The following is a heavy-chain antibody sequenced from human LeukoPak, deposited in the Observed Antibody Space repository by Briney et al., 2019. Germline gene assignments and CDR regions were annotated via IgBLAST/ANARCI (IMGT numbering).Heavy chain of an antibody. Sequence: GGSLRLSCAASGFTFSDYYMSWIRQAPGKGLEWVSYISSSSSYTNYADSVKGRFTISRDNAKNSLYLQMNSLRAEDTAVYHCARGGGPYCGGDCYSQFDYWGQGTLVTVSS. CDR3: ARGGGPYCGGDCYSQFDY. CDR1: GFTFSDYY. V-gene: IGHV3-11*06. D-gene: IGHD2-21*02. J-gene: IGHJ4*02. CDR2: ISSSSSYT.